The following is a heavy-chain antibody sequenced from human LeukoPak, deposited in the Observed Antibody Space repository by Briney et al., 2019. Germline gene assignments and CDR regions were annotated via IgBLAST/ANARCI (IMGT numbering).Heavy chain of an antibody. D-gene: IGHD3-22*01. J-gene: IGHJ3*02. V-gene: IGHV2-5*08. Sequence: TLTLTCTVSGGSISSYYWSWIRQPPGKGLEWLALIYWDDDKRYSPSLKSGLTITKDTSKNQVVLTMTNMDPVDTATYYCSRHDSSRSFDIWGQGTMVTVSS. CDR1: GGSISSYYW. CDR3: SRHDSSRSFDI. CDR2: IYWDDDK.